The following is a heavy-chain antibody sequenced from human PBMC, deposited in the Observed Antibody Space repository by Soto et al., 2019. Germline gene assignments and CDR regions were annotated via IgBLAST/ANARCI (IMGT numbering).Heavy chain of an antibody. V-gene: IGHV4-31*03. CDR2: IYFDGMT. J-gene: IGHJ4*02. CDR1: GASLSSGGYY. D-gene: IGHD3-22*01. Sequence: QVQLLESGPGLVKPSQTLSLSCIVSGASLSSGGYYWNWIRRHPGKGLEWIGYIYFDGMTYYNPSLESRVTMSIDASKNQFSLHLSSVTAADTAVYYCARDRYGDYYAYWGQGILVTVSS. CDR3: ARDRYGDYYAY.